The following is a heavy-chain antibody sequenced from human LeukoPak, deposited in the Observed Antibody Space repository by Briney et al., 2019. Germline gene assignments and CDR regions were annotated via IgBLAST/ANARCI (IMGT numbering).Heavy chain of an antibody. CDR2: SSAYNGNT. Sequence: ASVKVSCKASGYTFTSYGISRVRQAPGQGLEWMGWSSAYNGNTNYAQKLQGRVTMTTDTSTSTAYMELRSLRSDDTAVYYCARHGSGSYYNLPTDYWGQGTLVTVSS. J-gene: IGHJ4*02. D-gene: IGHD3-10*01. CDR1: GYTFTSYG. V-gene: IGHV1-18*01. CDR3: ARHGSGSYYNLPTDY.